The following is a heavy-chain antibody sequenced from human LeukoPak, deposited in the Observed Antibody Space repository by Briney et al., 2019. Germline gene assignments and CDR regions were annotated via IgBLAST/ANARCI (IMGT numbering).Heavy chain of an antibody. D-gene: IGHD2-15*01. CDR1: GFTFSSYW. J-gene: IGHJ5*02. CDR3: ARDRCSGGSCYWFDP. V-gene: IGHV3-74*01. CDR2: INSDGSST. Sequence: GGSLRLSCAASGFTFSSYWMHWVRQAPGKGLVWVSRINSDGSSTSYADSMKGRFTISRDNAKNTLYLQMNSLRAEDTAVYYCARDRCSGGSCYWFDPWGQGTLVTVSS.